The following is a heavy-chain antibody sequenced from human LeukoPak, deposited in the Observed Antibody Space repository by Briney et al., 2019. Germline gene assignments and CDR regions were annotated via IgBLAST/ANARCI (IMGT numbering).Heavy chain of an antibody. CDR1: GFTFSSYS. Sequence: PGGSLRLSCAASGFTFSSYSMNWVRQAPGKGLEWVSSISSSSSYIYYADSVKGRFTISRDNAKNSLYLQMNSLRAEDTAVYYCAREVVSTSCIDPWGQGTLVTVSS. CDR3: AREVVSTSCIDP. CDR2: ISSSSSYI. V-gene: IGHV3-21*01. J-gene: IGHJ5*02. D-gene: IGHD2-2*01.